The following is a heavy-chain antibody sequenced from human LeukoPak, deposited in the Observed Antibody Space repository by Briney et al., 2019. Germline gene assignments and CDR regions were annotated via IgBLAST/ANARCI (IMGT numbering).Heavy chain of an antibody. CDR2: MNPNSGNT. Sequence: ASVKVSCKASGYTFTSYGISWVRQAPGQGLEWMGWMNPNSGNTGYAQKFQGRVTMTRNTSISTAYMELSSLRSEDTAVYYCARGDSGSKRPWGYWGQGTLVTVSS. CDR1: GYTFTSYG. J-gene: IGHJ4*02. CDR3: ARGDSGSKRPWGY. D-gene: IGHD1-26*01. V-gene: IGHV1-8*02.